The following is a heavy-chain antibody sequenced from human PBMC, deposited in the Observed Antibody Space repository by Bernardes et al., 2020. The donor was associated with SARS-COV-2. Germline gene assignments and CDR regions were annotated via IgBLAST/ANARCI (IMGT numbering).Heavy chain of an antibody. CDR3: ARQGDGYSLIYLES. V-gene: IGHV4-39*01. CDR1: GGSISSSSYY. Sequence: SETLSLTCTVSGGSISSSSYYWGWIRQPPGKGLEWIGSIYYSGNTYYNPSLKSRVTISVDTSKNQFSLKLSSVTAADTAVYYCARQGDGYSLIYLESWGQGTLVTVSS. J-gene: IGHJ4*02. D-gene: IGHD3-3*01. CDR2: IYYSGNT.